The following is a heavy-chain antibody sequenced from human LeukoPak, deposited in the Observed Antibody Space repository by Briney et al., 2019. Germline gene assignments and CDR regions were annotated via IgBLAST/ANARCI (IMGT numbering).Heavy chain of an antibody. CDR2: ISSSSSYI. D-gene: IGHD5-24*01. CDR1: GFTFSSYE. V-gene: IGHV3-21*01. J-gene: IGHJ3*02. Sequence: PGGSLRLSCAASGFTFSSYEMNWVRQAPGKGLEWVSSISSSSSYIYYADSVKGRFTISRDNAKNSLYLQMNSLRAEDTAVYYCARDRGSLARDAFDIWGQGTMVTVSS. CDR3: ARDRGSLARDAFDI.